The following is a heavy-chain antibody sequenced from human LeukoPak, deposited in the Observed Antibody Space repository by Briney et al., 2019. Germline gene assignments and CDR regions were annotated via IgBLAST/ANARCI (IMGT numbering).Heavy chain of an antibody. V-gene: IGHV1-69*04. J-gene: IGHJ4*02. Sequence: SVKVSCKASGGTFSSYAISWVRQAPGQGLEWMGRIIPIFGKANYAQKFQGRVTITADKSTSTAYMELSSLRSEDTAVYYCARAPDLYDSSGYLAYWGQGTLVTVSS. CDR1: GGTFSSYA. D-gene: IGHD3-22*01. CDR2: IIPIFGKA. CDR3: ARAPDLYDSSGYLAY.